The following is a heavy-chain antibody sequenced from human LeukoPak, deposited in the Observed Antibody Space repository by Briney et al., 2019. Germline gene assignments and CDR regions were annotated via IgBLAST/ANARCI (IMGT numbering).Heavy chain of an antibody. J-gene: IGHJ6*02. V-gene: IGHV4-61*01. CDR3: ARDRMEWLPTHYYGMDV. CDR1: GGSISSSSHY. Sequence: SETLSLTCTVSGGSISSSSHYWGWFRQPPGKGLEWIGYIYYSGSTNYNPSLKSRVTISVDTSKNQFSLKLSSVTAADTAVYYCARDRMEWLPTHYYGMDVWGQGTTVTVSS. CDR2: IYYSGST. D-gene: IGHD5-12*01.